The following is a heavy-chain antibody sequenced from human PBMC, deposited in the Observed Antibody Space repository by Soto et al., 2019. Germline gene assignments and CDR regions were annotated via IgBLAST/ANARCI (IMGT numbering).Heavy chain of an antibody. CDR3: ARTNTAYCGGDCYYNWFDP. Sequence: ASVKVSCKASGYTFTXYGISWVRQAPGQGLEWMGWISAYNGNTNYAQKLQGRVTMTTDTSTSTAYMELRSLRSDDTAVYYCARTNTAYCGGDCYYNWFDPWGQGTLVTVSS. CDR1: GYTFTXYG. D-gene: IGHD2-21*02. V-gene: IGHV1-18*01. CDR2: ISAYNGNT. J-gene: IGHJ5*02.